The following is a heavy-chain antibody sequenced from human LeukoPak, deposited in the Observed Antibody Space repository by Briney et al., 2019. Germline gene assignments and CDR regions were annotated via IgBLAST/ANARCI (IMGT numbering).Heavy chain of an antibody. D-gene: IGHD3-22*01. V-gene: IGHV1-69*04. CDR1: RGTFTTYA. CDR3: ARTHEAHGSGYYSGYDWFDR. CDR2: IIPILGIS. J-gene: IGHJ5*02. Sequence: SVSVSPTASRGTFTTYAITWVRQAPGPGLEWMGRIIPILGISNYAEKFQGRVTITADKSTSTAYMEPSSLRSEDTAVYYCARTHEAHGSGYYSGYDWFDRWGQGTLVTVSS.